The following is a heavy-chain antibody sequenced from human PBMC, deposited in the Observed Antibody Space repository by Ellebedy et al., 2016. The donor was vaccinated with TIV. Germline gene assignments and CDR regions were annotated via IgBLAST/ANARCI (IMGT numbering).Heavy chain of an antibody. Sequence: MPSETLSLTCTVSGVSISSYHWTWIRQPAGKGLEWIGRFVTSGSTNYNPSLSSRVIMSVDTSKNQFSLRLSSVTAADTAVYYCATLPKDISGWYSVYWGQGTPVTVSS. CDR2: FVTSGST. V-gene: IGHV4-4*07. J-gene: IGHJ4*02. D-gene: IGHD6-19*01. CDR1: GVSISSYH. CDR3: ATLPKDISGWYSVY.